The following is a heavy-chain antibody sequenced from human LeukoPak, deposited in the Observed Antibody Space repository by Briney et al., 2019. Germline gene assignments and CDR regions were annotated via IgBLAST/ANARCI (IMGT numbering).Heavy chain of an antibody. V-gene: IGHV3-13*01. J-gene: IGHJ6*02. CDR3: ARTYSSGWYRGYYYGMDV. Sequence: GRSLRLSCAASGFTFSSYDMHWVRQATGKGLEWVSAIGTAGDTYYPGSVKGRFTISRENAKNSLYLQMNSLRAGDTAVYYCARTYSSGWYRGYYYGMDVWGQGTTVTVSS. D-gene: IGHD6-19*01. CDR2: IGTAGDT. CDR1: GFTFSSYD.